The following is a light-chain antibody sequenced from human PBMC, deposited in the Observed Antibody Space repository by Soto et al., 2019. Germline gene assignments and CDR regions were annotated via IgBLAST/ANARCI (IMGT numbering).Light chain of an antibody. CDR1: SSNIGSKT. V-gene: IGLV1-44*01. CDR3: SALDASLNGYV. J-gene: IGLJ1*01. Sequence: QSVLTQPPSASGTPGQRVTISCSGSSSNIGSKTVNWYQQVPGTVPKLLIYNSYQRPSGVPDRFSGSKSGTSASLAISGLQSEDEADYYCSALDASLNGYVFGTGTKLTVL. CDR2: NSY.